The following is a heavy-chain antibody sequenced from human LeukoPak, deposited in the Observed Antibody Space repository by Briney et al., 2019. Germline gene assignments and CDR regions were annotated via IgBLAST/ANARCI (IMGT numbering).Heavy chain of an antibody. V-gene: IGHV4-31*03. CDR2: IYYSGST. D-gene: IGHD3-10*01. J-gene: IGHJ4*02. CDR1: GGSISSGGYY. CDR3: ARVYYYGSGSYPYYFDY. Sequence: PSQTLSLTCTASGGSISSGGYYWSWIRQHPGKGLEWIGYIYYSGSTYYNPSLKSRVTISVDTSKNQFSLKLSSVTAADTAVYYCARVYYYGSGSYPYYFDYWGQGTLVTVSS.